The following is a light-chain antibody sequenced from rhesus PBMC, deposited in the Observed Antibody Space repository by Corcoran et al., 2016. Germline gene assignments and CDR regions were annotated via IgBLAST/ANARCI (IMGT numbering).Light chain of an antibody. CDR3: YQQSSGYT. J-gene: IGKJ1*01. CDR1: QSVSSY. CDR2: GAS. V-gene: IGKV3-10*01. Sequence: QVILTQSPATLSLSPGERATLSCRASQSVSSYLAWYQQKPGQAPRLLISGASSRATGIPDRFSGSGSGTDFTRTISSLEPEDVGVYHCYQQSSGYTFGQGTKVEIK.